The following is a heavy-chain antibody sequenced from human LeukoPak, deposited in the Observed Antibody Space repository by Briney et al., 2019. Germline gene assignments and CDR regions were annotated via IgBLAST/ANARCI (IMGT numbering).Heavy chain of an antibody. V-gene: IGHV3-53*01. CDR1: GFTVSGNY. J-gene: IGHJ4*02. Sequence: PGGSLRLSCVASGFTVSGNYMNWVRQAPGKGLAWVSIIYSGERTYYADSVKGRFTISRDNSKNTLYLHMNSLRAEDTGMYYCARDNSGSIDYWGQGTLVTVSS. D-gene: IGHD1-1*01. CDR2: IYSGERT. CDR3: ARDNSGSIDY.